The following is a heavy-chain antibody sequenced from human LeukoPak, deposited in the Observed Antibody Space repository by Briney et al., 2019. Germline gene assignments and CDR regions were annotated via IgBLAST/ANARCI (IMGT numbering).Heavy chain of an antibody. J-gene: IGHJ4*02. CDR2: ITSSSSHI. CDR1: EFVFSSHA. V-gene: IGHV3-21*01. D-gene: IGHD3-22*01. CDR3: ARVFWETVNTGYYSDF. Sequence: GGSLRLSCVASEFVFSSHAMIWVRQAPGKGLEWISSITSSSSHIFYADSVRGRFTISRDNANNALHLQMNSLRAEDTAVYYCARVFWETVNTGYYSDFWGQGTLVTVSS.